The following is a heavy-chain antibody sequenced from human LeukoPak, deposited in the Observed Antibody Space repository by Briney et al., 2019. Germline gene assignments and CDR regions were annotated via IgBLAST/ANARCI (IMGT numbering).Heavy chain of an antibody. D-gene: IGHD3-22*01. Sequence: ASVKVSCMASGYTFTSYAMHWVRQAPGQSLEWMGWINAGNGNTKYSQKFQGRVSITRDTSASTAYMELSSLRSEDTAVYYCARVIGYYYDSSGYLDYWGQGTLVTVSS. V-gene: IGHV1-3*01. CDR2: INAGNGNT. J-gene: IGHJ4*02. CDR1: GYTFTSYA. CDR3: ARVIGYYYDSSGYLDY.